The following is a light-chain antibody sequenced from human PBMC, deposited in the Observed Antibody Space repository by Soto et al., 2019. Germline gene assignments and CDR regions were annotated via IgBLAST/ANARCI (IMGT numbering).Light chain of an antibody. CDR3: QQYNSYAET. Sequence: DIQMTQSPSTLSASVGDRVTITCRASQSISSWLAWYQQKPGKAPKLLIYKASSLESGVPSRFSGSGSGTEFTFTISSLQPDDFATNYCQQYNSYAETFGQGTKVEIK. CDR2: KAS. J-gene: IGKJ1*01. V-gene: IGKV1-5*03. CDR1: QSISSW.